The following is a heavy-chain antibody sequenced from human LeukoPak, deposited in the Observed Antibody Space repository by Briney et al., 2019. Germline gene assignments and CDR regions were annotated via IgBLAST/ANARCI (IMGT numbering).Heavy chain of an antibody. D-gene: IGHD2-15*01. Sequence: GESLKISCKGSGYSFTSYWIGWVRQMPGKSLEWMGIIYPGDSDTRYSPSFQGQVTISADKSISTAYLQWSSLKASDTAMYYCARLIPCSGGSCYRHPFGDYWGQGTLVTVSS. CDR1: GYSFTSYW. V-gene: IGHV5-51*01. CDR3: ARLIPCSGGSCYRHPFGDY. J-gene: IGHJ4*02. CDR2: IYPGDSDT.